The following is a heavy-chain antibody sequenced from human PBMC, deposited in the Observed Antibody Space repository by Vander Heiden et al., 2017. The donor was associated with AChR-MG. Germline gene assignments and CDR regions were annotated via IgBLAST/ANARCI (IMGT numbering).Heavy chain of an antibody. D-gene: IGHD2-21*01. CDR3: TTGGPYSS. CDR1: GFAFSSAW. CDR2: IKSKTDGATT. V-gene: IGHV3-15*01. J-gene: IGHJ5*02. Sequence: EVQLVQSGGGLVKPGDPLRLSCAASGFAFSSAWMSWVRQAPGRGLEWIGRIKSKTDGATTDLAAPVKGRFNISRDDSKSTLYLQMNSLKTEDTGVYYCTTGGPYSSWGQGTLVTVSS.